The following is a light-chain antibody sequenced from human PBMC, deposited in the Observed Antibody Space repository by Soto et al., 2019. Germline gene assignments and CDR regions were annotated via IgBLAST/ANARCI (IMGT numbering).Light chain of an antibody. CDR2: DVT. J-gene: IGLJ3*02. V-gene: IGLV2-14*01. CDR3: SSYTTSTTRV. Sequence: QCALTQPVSVSGSPGQSITISCTGTENDVGVYNYVSWYQQHPGKAPKLIIYDVTNRPSGVSNRFSGSKSGNTASLTISGLQAEDEADYYCSSYTTSTTRVLGGGTKLTVL. CDR1: ENDVGVYNY.